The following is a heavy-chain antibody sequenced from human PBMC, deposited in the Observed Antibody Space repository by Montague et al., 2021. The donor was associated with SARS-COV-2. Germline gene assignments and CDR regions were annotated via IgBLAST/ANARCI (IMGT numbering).Heavy chain of an antibody. CDR1: GGSFSNYY. Sequence: SETLSLTCAISGGSFSNYYWSWIRQPPGKGLEWIGGVNQSGTTIYNPSVKSGVTISEDTSKNKFYLRLNPVTAADTAVYYCARGRRPVVVTAAGPAGRAFDIWGQGTMVTVSS. J-gene: IGHJ3*02. D-gene: IGHD3-22*01. CDR3: ARGRRPVVVTAAGPAGRAFDI. V-gene: IGHV4-34*01. CDR2: VNQSGTT.